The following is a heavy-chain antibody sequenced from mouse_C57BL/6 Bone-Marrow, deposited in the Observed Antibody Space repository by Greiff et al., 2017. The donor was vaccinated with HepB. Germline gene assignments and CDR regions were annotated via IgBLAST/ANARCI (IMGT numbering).Heavy chain of an antibody. CDR1: GFTFSSYT. J-gene: IGHJ1*03. Sequence: EVKVVESGGGLVKPGGSLKLSCAASGFTFSSYTMSWVRQTPEKRLEWVATISGGGGNTYYPDSVKGRFTISRDNTKNTLYLQMSSLRSEDTALYYCARHATVVAHWYFDVWGTGTTVTVSS. V-gene: IGHV5-9*01. D-gene: IGHD1-1*01. CDR2: ISGGGGNT. CDR3: ARHATVVAHWYFDV.